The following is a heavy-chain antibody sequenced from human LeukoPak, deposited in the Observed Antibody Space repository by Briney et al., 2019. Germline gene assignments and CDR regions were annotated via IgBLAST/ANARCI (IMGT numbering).Heavy chain of an antibody. CDR2: ISSSGSTI. CDR1: GFTFSSYE. Sequence: PGGSLRLSCAASGFTFSSYEMNWVRQAPGKGLEWVSYISSSGSTIYYADSVKGRFTISRDNAKNSLYLQMNSLRAEDTAVYYCARDGGNSGYNWAIDYWGQGTLVTVSS. V-gene: IGHV3-48*03. J-gene: IGHJ4*02. CDR3: ARDGGNSGYNWAIDY. D-gene: IGHD5-12*01.